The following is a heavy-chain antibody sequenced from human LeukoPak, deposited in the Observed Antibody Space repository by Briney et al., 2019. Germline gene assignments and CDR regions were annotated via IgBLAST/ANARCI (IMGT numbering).Heavy chain of an antibody. V-gene: IGHV3-30*18. D-gene: IGHD6-19*01. CDR1: GFTFSSYG. J-gene: IGHJ6*03. Sequence: GGSLRLSCAASGFTFSSYGMHWVRQAPGKGLEWVAVISYDGSNKYYADSVKGRFTISRDNSKNTLYLQMNSLRAEDTAVYYCAKDNEDNSGWFYYYYYMDVWGKGTTVTVSS. CDR2: ISYDGSNK. CDR3: AKDNEDNSGWFYYYYYMDV.